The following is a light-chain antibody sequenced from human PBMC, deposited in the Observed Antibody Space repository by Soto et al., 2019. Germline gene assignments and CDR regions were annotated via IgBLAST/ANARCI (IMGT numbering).Light chain of an antibody. V-gene: IGKV1-39*01. CDR1: QSISSY. CDR3: QHSYSTPLT. J-gene: IGKJ1*01. CDR2: AAS. Sequence: DIQMTPSPSSLSASVGDRVTITCRASQSISSYLNWYQQKPGKAPKLLIYAASSLQSGVPSRFSGSGSGTDFTLTISSLQPEDFATYYCQHSYSTPLTFGQGTKVEIK.